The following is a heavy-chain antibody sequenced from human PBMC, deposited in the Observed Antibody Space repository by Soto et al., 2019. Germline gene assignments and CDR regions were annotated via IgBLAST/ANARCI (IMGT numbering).Heavy chain of an antibody. V-gene: IGHV3-64*01. CDR2: ISSNGGST. Sequence: GGLLRLSCVVAGVTCSSYAMHWVRQAPGKGLEYVSAISSNGGSTYYANSVKGRFTISRDNSKNTLYLQMGSLRAEDMAVYYCARKQWLALGMDVWRQGTTVTVSS. D-gene: IGHD6-19*01. CDR1: GVTCSSYA. J-gene: IGHJ6*02. CDR3: ARKQWLALGMDV.